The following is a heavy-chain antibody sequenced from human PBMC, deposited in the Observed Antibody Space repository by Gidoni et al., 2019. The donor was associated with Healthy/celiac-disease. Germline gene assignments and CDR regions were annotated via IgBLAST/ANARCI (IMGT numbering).Heavy chain of an antibody. CDR1: GFPLRSYA. CDR3: ARDRGIVVVTAMDY. Sequence: QVQLVESGGCVVQPGRSLRRSCAASGFPLRSYAMHWVRQAPGKGLEWVAVISYDGSNKYYADSVKGRFTISRDNSKNTLYLQMNSLRAEDTAVYYCARDRGIVVVTAMDYWGQGTLVTVSS. J-gene: IGHJ4*02. CDR2: ISYDGSNK. D-gene: IGHD2-21*02. V-gene: IGHV3-30-3*01.